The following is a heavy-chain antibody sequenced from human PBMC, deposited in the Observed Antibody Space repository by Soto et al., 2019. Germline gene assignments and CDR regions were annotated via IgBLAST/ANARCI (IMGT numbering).Heavy chain of an antibody. CDR3: AKGPISGRGYAAD. D-gene: IGHD1-26*01. CDR1: GFTFSSCV. J-gene: IGHJ4*02. Sequence: EVHLLESGGGLVQPGESLRLSCGASGFTFSSCVMTWVRQAPGKGLEWVSTITNTGAGTYYGDSVKGRFTISRDNSRNTMYLPMNNLGGEDPAVYYCAKGPISGRGYAADWGQGTLVTVSS. CDR2: ITNTGAGT. V-gene: IGHV3-23*01.